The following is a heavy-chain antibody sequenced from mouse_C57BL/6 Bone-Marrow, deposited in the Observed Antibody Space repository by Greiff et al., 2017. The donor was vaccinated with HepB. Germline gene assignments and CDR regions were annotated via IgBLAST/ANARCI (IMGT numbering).Heavy chain of an antibody. CDR3: ARTHYYGSSVGFAY. J-gene: IGHJ3*01. CDR2: INPSSGDT. Sequence: VLLVESGAELVRPGASVKMSCTASGYTFTSYTMYWVNQRPGQGLEWIGYINPSSGDTKYNQKFKDKATLTADKSSSTAYMQLSSLRSEDSAVYYCARTHYYGSSVGFAYWGQGTLVTVSA. D-gene: IGHD1-1*01. V-gene: IGHV1-4*01. CDR1: GYTFTSYT.